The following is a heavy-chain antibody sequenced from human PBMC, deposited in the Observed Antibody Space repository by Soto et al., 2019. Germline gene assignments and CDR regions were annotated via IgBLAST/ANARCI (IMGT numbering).Heavy chain of an antibody. D-gene: IGHD2-21*02. V-gene: IGHV4-30-4*01. Sequence: SETLSLTCTVSGASIRSTDYYWSWIRQAPGKGLEWIGYVYYTGSTYYNPPLMSRLTISVDTSKNQFSLKLTSVTAAETAVYYCVRTARQGAVAPHWFDRWGQGTQVTVSS. CDR1: GASIRSTDYY. J-gene: IGHJ5*02. CDR2: VYYTGST. CDR3: VRTARQGAVAPHWFDR.